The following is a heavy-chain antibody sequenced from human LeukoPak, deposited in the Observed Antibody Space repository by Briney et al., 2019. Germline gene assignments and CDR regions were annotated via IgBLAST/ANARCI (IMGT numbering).Heavy chain of an antibody. CDR3: AKLSLLAPSDY. J-gene: IGHJ4*02. Sequence: PGGSLRISCAGSGFTFSDYDMHWDRQAPGKGLEWVATISYAGSNKYYADSVKGRFTISRDNSKNTLYLQMNSLRAEDTAVYYCAKLSLLAPSDYWGQGTLVTVSS. CDR1: GFTFSDYD. CDR2: ISYAGSNK. V-gene: IGHV3-30*18. D-gene: IGHD2-15*01.